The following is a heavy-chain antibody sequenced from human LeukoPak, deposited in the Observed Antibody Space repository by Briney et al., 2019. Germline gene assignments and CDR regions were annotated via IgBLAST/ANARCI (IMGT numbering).Heavy chain of an antibody. V-gene: IGHV1-2*02. CDR1: GYTFTGDQ. CDR3: ARKSAGFLTA. J-gene: IGHJ5*02. D-gene: IGHD2/OR15-2a*01. Sequence: ASVKVSCKASGYTFTGDQIYWLRQAPGQGLEWVGWIKPSSGDTLYEQKFQGRVAMTRDKSISSAYMELSSLRSNDTAVYYCARKSAGFLTAWGQGTLVTVSS. CDR2: IKPSSGDT.